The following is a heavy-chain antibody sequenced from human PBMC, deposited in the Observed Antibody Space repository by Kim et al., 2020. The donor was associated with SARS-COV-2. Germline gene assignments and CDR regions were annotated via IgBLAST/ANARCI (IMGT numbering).Heavy chain of an antibody. J-gene: IGHJ6*02. CDR2: K. D-gene: IGHD3-10*01. V-gene: IGHV3-33*01. CDR3: ARDLMGRAPMDV. Sequence: KYYAASVKGRCTISRNYSKNTLYLQMNSLRAEDTGVYYCARDLMGRAPMDVWGQETTVTVSS.